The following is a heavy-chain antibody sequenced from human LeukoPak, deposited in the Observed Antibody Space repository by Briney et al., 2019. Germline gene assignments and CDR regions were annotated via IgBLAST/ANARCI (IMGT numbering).Heavy chain of an antibody. Sequence: PGGSLRLSCAASGFTFSDYHMSWIRQAPGKGLEWVSYISSGGSTIYYADSVKGRFTISRDNAKNSLYLQMNSLRAEDTAAYYCARHLVVATYDYWGQGTLVTVSS. CDR3: ARHLVVATYDY. CDR2: ISSGGSTI. J-gene: IGHJ4*02. V-gene: IGHV3-11*01. CDR1: GFTFSDYH. D-gene: IGHD2-21*01.